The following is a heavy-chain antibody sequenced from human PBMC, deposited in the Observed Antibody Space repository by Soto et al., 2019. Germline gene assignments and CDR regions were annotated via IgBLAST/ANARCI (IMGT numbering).Heavy chain of an antibody. V-gene: IGHV3-48*03. CDR2: ISSSGSTI. J-gene: IGHJ3*02. CDR1: GFTFSSYE. D-gene: IGHD1-26*01. CDR3: ARGSGRWLQYDAFDI. Sequence: GGSLRLSCAASGFTFSSYEMNWVRQAPGKGLEWVSYISSSGSTIYYADSVKGRFTISRDNAKNSLYLQMNSLRAEDTAVYYCARGSGRWLQYDAFDIWGQGTMVTVSS.